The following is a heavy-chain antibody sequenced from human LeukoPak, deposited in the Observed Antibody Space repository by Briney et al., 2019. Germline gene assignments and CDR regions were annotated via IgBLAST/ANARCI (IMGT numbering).Heavy chain of an antibody. CDR2: IYHSGST. D-gene: IGHD6-19*01. CDR3: ARHGTQWLVLY. V-gene: IGHV4-59*08. J-gene: IGHJ4*02. CDR1: GGSISTYY. Sequence: SETLSLTCTVSGGSISTYYWSWIRQPPRKGLEWIGFIYHSGSTNYNPSLKSRVTISVDTSKNQFSLKLSSVTAADTAVYYCARHGTQWLVLYWGQGTLVTVSS.